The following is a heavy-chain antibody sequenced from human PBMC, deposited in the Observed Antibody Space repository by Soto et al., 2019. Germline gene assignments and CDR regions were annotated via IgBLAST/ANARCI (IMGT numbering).Heavy chain of an antibody. V-gene: IGHV1-8*01. CDR2: MNPGSGDT. D-gene: IGHD5-18*01. CDR3: ARMASFGSLNWFDP. Sequence: ESSVKVSCEASGYIFTNHDVSWVRQATGQGLEWMGWMNPGSGDTGYAQKFQGRVTMTRNISIATAYMELSSLRADDTAIYYCARMASFGSLNWFDPWGQGTLVPVSS. CDR1: GYIFTNHD. J-gene: IGHJ5*02.